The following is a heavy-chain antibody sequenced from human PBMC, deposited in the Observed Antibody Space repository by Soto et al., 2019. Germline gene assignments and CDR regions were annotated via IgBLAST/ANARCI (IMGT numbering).Heavy chain of an antibody. CDR2: ISWNSGSI. D-gene: IGHD4-17*01. Sequence: GGSLRLSCAASGFTFDDYAMHWVRQAPGKGLEWVSGISWNSGSIGYADSVKGRLTISRDNAKNSLYLQMNSLRAEDTALYYCAKALNYGDYGAYYYYYMDVWGKGTTVTVFS. J-gene: IGHJ6*03. CDR1: GFTFDDYA. V-gene: IGHV3-9*01. CDR3: AKALNYGDYGAYYYYYMDV.